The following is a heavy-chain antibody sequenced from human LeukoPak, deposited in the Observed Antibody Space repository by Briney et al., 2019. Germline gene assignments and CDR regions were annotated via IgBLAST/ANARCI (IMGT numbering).Heavy chain of an antibody. CDR2: IYPGDSDT. CDR1: GYSFTNYW. V-gene: IGHV5-51*01. Sequence: GESLKISCKGSGYSFTNYWIGWVRQMPGKGLEWMGIIYPGDSDTRYSPPFQGQVTISADKSISTAYLQWSSLRASDSAMYYCALKSRGYCSGGRCYIGYWGQGTLVTVSS. CDR3: ALKSRGYCSGGRCYIGY. D-gene: IGHD2-15*01. J-gene: IGHJ4*02.